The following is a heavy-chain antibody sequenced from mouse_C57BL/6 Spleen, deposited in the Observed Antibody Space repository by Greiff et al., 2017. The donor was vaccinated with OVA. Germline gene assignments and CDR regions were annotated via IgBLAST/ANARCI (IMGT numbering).Heavy chain of an antibody. J-gene: IGHJ4*01. CDR1: GFSLTSYG. Sequence: QVQLQQSGPGLVQPSQSLSITCTVSGFSLTSYGVHWVRQSPGKGLEWLGVIWSGGSTDYNAAFISRLSISKDNSKSQVFFKMNSLQADDTAIYYCARGDYDYDESYYAMDYWGQGTSVTVSS. V-gene: IGHV2-2*01. D-gene: IGHD2-4*01. CDR2: IWSGGST. CDR3: ARGDYDYDESYYAMDY.